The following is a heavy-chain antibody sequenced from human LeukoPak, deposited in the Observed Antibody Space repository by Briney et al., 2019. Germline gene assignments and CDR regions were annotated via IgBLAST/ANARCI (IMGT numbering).Heavy chain of an antibody. D-gene: IGHD3-10*01. Sequence: VASVKVSCKASGGTFSSYAINWVRQAPGQGLEWMGGIIPIFDTTNYAQNFQGRVTITADKSTNTAYMELSSLRSEDTAVYYCARAIRGSKIASRYYIYYMDIWGKGTTVTVSS. CDR3: ARAIRGSKIASRYYIYYMDI. J-gene: IGHJ6*03. V-gene: IGHV1-69*06. CDR2: IIPIFDTT. CDR1: GGTFSSYA.